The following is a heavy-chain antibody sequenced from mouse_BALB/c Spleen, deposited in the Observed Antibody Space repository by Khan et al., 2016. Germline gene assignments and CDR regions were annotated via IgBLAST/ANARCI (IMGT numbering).Heavy chain of an antibody. V-gene: IGHV1-9*01. CDR1: DYTFSSYW. J-gene: IGHJ3*01. CDR2: ISPGGGTT. Sequence: QVQLQQSGAELMKPGASVQMSCKTTDYTFSSYWIEWVKQRPGHGLEWIGEISPGGGTTHYNEKFKGKATFTVDTSSNTAFMQLSSLTSEDSAVYYCARGAYWGQGTLVTVSA. CDR3: ARGAY.